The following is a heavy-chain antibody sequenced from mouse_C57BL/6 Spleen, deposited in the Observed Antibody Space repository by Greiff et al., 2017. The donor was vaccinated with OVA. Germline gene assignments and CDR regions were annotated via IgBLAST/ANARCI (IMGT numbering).Heavy chain of an antibody. D-gene: IGHD4-1*01. V-gene: IGHV1-42*01. CDR3: ASLTWGDY. CDR1: GYSFTGYY. Sequence: EVQRVESGPELVKPGASVKISCKASGYSFTGYYMNWVKQSPEKSLEWIGEINPSTGGTTYNQKFKAKATLTVDKSSSTAYMQLKSLTSEDSAVYYCASLTWGDYWGQGTTLTVSS. CDR2: INPSTGGT. J-gene: IGHJ2*01.